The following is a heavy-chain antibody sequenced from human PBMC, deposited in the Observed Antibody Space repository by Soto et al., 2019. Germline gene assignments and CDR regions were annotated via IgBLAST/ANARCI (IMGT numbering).Heavy chain of an antibody. Sequence: QVQLVESGGGVVQPGRSLRLSCAASGFTFSSYAMHWVRQAPGNGLEWVAVISYDGSNKYYADSVKGRFTISRDNSKKTLYLQMNSLRAEDTAVYYCARENSGSYSDYFDYWGQGTLVTVSS. J-gene: IGHJ4*02. CDR3: ARENSGSYSDYFDY. CDR2: ISYDGSNK. CDR1: GFTFSSYA. V-gene: IGHV3-30-3*01. D-gene: IGHD1-26*01.